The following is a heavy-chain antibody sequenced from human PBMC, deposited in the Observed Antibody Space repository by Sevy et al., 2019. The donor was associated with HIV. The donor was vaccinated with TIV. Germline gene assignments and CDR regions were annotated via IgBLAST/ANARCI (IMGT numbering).Heavy chain of an antibody. V-gene: IGHV1-18*01. CDR2: ISTYNSIT. D-gene: IGHD6-19*01. CDR1: GYTFTTYD. Sequence: ASVKVSCKASGYTFTTYDITWVRQAPGQGLEWMGWISTYNSITNYTQKLQGRVTMTTDPSTITAYMELRSLRSDDPAVYYCARSTRVAGQNNWFDPWGQGTLVTVSS. J-gene: IGHJ5*02. CDR3: ARSTRVAGQNNWFDP.